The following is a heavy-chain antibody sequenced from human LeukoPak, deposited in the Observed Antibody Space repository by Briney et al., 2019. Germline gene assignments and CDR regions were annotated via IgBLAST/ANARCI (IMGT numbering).Heavy chain of an antibody. CDR2: IHFSGNT. V-gene: IGHV4-59*01. Sequence: PSETLSLTCTVSGGSISSYYWSWIRQPPGKGPEWIGYIHFSGNTNYNPSLTSRVTISKDTSKNQFSLKLTSVTTVDTAIYYCARAYWEYYFDYWGQGTLVTVSS. CDR3: ARAYWEYYFDY. D-gene: IGHD1-26*01. CDR1: GGSISSYY. J-gene: IGHJ4*02.